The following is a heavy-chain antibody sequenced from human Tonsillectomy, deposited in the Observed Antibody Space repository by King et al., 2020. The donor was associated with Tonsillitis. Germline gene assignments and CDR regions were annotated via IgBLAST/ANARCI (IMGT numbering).Heavy chain of an antibody. J-gene: IGHJ4*02. CDR1: GFTFSSYE. CDR3: ARYYGSGTYLDY. D-gene: IGHD3-10*01. CDR2: ISSSGSAI. Sequence: VQLVESGGGLVQPGGSLRLSCAASGFTFSSYEMNWVRQAPGKGLEWVSYISSSGSAIFYADSVKGRFTISRDNAKNSLYLQMNSLRAEETALYYCARYYGSGTYLDYWGQGTLVTVSS. V-gene: IGHV3-48*03.